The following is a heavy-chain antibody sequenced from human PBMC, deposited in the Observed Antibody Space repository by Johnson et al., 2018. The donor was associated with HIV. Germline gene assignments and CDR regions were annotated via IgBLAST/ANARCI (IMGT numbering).Heavy chain of an antibody. CDR1: GFTFDDYG. J-gene: IGHJ3*02. D-gene: IGHD2-8*01. CDR2: IKQDGTEQ. V-gene: IGHV3-7*01. Sequence: VQLVESGGGVVPPGGSLRLSCAVSGFTFDDYGMSWVRQAPGKGLEWVAHIKQDGTEQYYEDSVKGRPTISRDNAKNTLFLQMTSLRTEDTAVYYCARGYCTYGVCYTKVDGFDIWGQWTMVTVSS. CDR3: ARGYCTYGVCYTKVDGFDI.